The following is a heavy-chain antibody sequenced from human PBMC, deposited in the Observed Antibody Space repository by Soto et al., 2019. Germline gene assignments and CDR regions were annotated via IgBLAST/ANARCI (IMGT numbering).Heavy chain of an antibody. D-gene: IGHD3-3*01. CDR2: INAGNGNT. J-gene: IGHJ6*02. CDR1: GYTFTSYA. CDR3: ARDHKPIITIFGVVIPDYYYYGMDV. V-gene: IGHV1-3*01. Sequence: ASVKVSCKASGYTFTSYAMHWVRQAPGQRLEWMGWINAGNGNTKYSQKFQGRVTITRDTSTSTVYMELSSLRSEDTAVYYCARDHKPIITIFGVVIPDYYYYGMDVWGQGTTVTVSS.